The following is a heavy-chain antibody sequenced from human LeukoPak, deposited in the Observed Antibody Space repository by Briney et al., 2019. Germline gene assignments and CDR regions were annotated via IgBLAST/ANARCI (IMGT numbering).Heavy chain of an antibody. CDR2: ISGSGGST. V-gene: IGHV3-23*01. CDR3: AKDRIDLDY. Sequence: GGSLRLSCAASGLTFSNYAMSWVRQAPGKGLEWVSTISGSGGSTYYADSVKGRFTISRDNSKNTLYLQMNGLRADDTAVYSCAKDRIDLDYWGQGTLVSVSS. CDR1: GLTFSNYA. J-gene: IGHJ4*02. D-gene: IGHD1-14*01.